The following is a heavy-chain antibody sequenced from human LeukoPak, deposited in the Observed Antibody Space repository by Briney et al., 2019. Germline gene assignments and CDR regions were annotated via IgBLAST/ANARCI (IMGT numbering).Heavy chain of an antibody. D-gene: IGHD2-2*01. CDR2: ISWDGGST. CDR3: ARDLGDIVVVPAAIDY. J-gene: IGHJ4*02. CDR1: GFTFDDYT. V-gene: IGHV3-43*01. Sequence: GGSLRLSCAASGFTFDDYTMHWVRQAPGKGLEWVSLISWDGGSTYYADSVKGRFTISRDNSKNSLYLQMNSLRTEDTAVYYCARDLGDIVVVPAAIDYWGQGTLVTVSS.